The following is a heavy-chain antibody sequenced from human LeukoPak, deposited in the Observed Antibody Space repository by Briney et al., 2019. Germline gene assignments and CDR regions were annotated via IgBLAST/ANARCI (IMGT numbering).Heavy chain of an antibody. CDR1: GFIFSSCA. V-gene: IGHV3-64*01. D-gene: IGHD3-3*01. CDR3: VREVYDGNWFDP. CDR2: ISGNGDST. Sequence: GGSLRLSCAASGFIFSSCAMHWVRQAPGKGLEYVAAISGNGDSTYYANSVKGRFPISRDNSKNTLYLQMGSLRAEDMAVYYCVREVYDGNWFDPWGQGTLVTVSS. J-gene: IGHJ5*02.